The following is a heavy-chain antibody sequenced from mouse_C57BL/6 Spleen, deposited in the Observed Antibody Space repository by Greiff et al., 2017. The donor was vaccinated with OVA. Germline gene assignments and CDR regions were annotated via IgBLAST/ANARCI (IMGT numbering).Heavy chain of an antibody. Sequence: EVQLVESGGGLVKPGGSLKLSCAASGFTFSSYTMPWVRQTPEKRLEWVATLSGGGGNTYYPDSVKGRFTISRDNAKNTLYLQMSSLRSEDTALYYCARDISYWGQGTLVTVSA. J-gene: IGHJ3*01. CDR3: ARDISY. CDR1: GFTFSSYT. CDR2: LSGGGGNT. V-gene: IGHV5-9*01.